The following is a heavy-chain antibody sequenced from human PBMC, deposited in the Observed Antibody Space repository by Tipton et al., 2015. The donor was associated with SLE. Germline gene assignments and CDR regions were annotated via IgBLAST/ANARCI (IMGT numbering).Heavy chain of an antibody. CDR3: AREELGYAFDI. CDR2: INSDGSST. D-gene: IGHD1-26*01. Sequence: SLRLSCAASGFTFSSYWMHWVRQAPGKGLVWVSRINSDGSSTSYADSVKGRFTISRDNAKNTLYLQMNSLRAEDTAVYYCAREELGYAFDIWGQGTMGTVSS. CDR1: GFTFSSYW. J-gene: IGHJ3*02. V-gene: IGHV3-74*01.